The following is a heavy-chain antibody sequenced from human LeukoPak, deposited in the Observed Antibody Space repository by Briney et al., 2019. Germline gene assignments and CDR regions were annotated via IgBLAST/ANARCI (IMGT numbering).Heavy chain of an antibody. CDR1: GGSISSYY. CDR3: ARDAAGWGSYYNFDC. CDR2: IYYSGST. Sequence: PSETLSLTCTVSGGSISSYYWSWIRQPPGKGLEWVGYIYYSGSTNYNPSLKSRVTISVDTSKNQFSLKLSSVTAADTAVYYCARDAAGWGSYYNFDCWGQGTLVTVSS. D-gene: IGHD3-16*01. J-gene: IGHJ4*02. V-gene: IGHV4-59*12.